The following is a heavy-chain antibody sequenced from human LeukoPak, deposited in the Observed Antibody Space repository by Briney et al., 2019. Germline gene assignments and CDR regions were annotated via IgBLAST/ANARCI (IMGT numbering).Heavy chain of an antibody. V-gene: IGHV3-7*04. J-gene: IGHJ4*02. CDR3: ARVFGGDYDILTGYYPFDY. CDR1: GFTFSSYW. CDR2: IKQDGSEK. D-gene: IGHD3-9*01. Sequence: GGSLRLSCAASGFTFSSYWMSWVRQAPGKGLEWVANIKQDGSEKYYVDSVKGRFTISRDNAKNSLYLQMNSLRAEDTAVYYCARVFGGDYDILTGYYPFDYWGQGTLVTVSS.